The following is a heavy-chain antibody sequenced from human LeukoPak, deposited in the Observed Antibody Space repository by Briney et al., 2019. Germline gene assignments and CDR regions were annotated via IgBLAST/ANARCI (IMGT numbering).Heavy chain of an antibody. CDR3: ARWSGTTGIYWYFDL. J-gene: IGHJ2*01. V-gene: IGHV4-59*01. D-gene: IGHD1-1*01. CDR1: GGSISSYY. Sequence: SETLSLTCTVSGGSISSYYWSWIRQPPGKGLEWIGYTYYSGSTNYNPSLKSRVTISVDTSKNQFSLKLSSVTAADTAVYYCARWSGTTGIYWYFDLWGRGTLVTVSS. CDR2: TYYSGST.